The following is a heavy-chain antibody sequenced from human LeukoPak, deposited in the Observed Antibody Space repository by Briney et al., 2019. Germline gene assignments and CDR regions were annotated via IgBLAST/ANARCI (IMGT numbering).Heavy chain of an antibody. CDR1: GFTFSSYA. J-gene: IGHJ4*02. Sequence: GSLRLSCAASGFTFSSYAMSWVRQAPGKGLAWVSAISGSGGSTYYADSVKGRFTISRDNSKNTLYLQMNSLRAEDTAVYYCAKWGDGYNSLDYWGQGTLVTVSS. D-gene: IGHD5-24*01. CDR3: AKWGDGYNSLDY. V-gene: IGHV3-23*01. CDR2: ISGSGGST.